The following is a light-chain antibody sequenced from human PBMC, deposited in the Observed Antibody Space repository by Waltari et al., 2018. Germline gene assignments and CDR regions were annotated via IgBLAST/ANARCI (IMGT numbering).Light chain of an antibody. CDR1: SSDVGSYNL. V-gene: IGLV2-23*01. CDR3: CSYVRDITWV. Sequence: SALTQPASVSGSTGQSITISCTGTSSDVGSYNLVPWYQHHPGKAPKLMMYEGTQRPSGVSDRFSGSKSGDTASPTISGLQAEDEADYYCCSYVRDITWVFGGGTKLTVL. J-gene: IGLJ3*02. CDR2: EGT.